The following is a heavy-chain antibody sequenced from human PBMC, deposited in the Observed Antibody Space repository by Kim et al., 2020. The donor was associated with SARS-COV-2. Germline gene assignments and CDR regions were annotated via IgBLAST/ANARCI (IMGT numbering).Heavy chain of an antibody. V-gene: IGHV3-23*01. CDR3: AKDQPSITMVRGVISFDY. D-gene: IGHD3-10*01. J-gene: IGHJ4*02. Sequence: KGRFTISRDNSKNTLYLQMNSLRAEDTAVYYCAKDQPSITMVRGVISFDYWGQGTLVTVSS.